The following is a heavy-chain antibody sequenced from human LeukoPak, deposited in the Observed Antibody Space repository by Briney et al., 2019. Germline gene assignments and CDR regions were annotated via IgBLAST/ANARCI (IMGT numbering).Heavy chain of an antibody. CDR3: ARQRGPSSGWTLDY. CDR2: IYYSGST. CDR1: GGSISSGGYY. D-gene: IGHD6-19*01. Sequence: SQTLSLTCTVSGGSISSGGYYWSWIRQPPGKGLEWIGYIYYSGSTNYNPSLKSRVTISVDTSKNQFSLKLSSVTAADTAVYYCARQRGPSSGWTLDYWGQGTLVTVSS. V-gene: IGHV4-61*08. J-gene: IGHJ4*02.